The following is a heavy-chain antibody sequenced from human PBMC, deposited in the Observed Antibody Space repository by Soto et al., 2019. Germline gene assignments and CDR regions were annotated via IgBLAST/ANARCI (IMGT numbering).Heavy chain of an antibody. CDR2: IYPVDSDT. CDR3: ARQDGDGLFYFDY. V-gene: IGHV5-51*01. CDR1: GYSFSIYW. D-gene: IGHD4-17*01. J-gene: IGHJ4*02. Sequence: GESLKISCKASGYSFSIYWIAWVRQMPGKGLEWMGVIYPVDSDTRYSPSFQGQVSISVDKSIKTAYLQWSSLQASDTAIYYCARQDGDGLFYFDYWGQGTPVTVSS.